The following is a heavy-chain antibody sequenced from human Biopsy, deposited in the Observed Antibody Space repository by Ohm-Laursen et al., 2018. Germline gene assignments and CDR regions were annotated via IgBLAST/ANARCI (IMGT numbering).Heavy chain of an antibody. CDR3: VREPKTGTAEAWYFDL. J-gene: IGHJ2*01. V-gene: IGHV4-34*09. D-gene: IGHD3-9*01. Sequence: TLSLTCAVFGKTFSDYQGSWIRQPPGKGLEWIGQINQAGTTNYNPSLTSRLAISFDTSNNRISLQLRSVSVADTAVYYCVREPKTGTAEAWYFDLWGRGSPVTVPS. CDR2: INQAGTT. CDR1: GKTFSDYQ.